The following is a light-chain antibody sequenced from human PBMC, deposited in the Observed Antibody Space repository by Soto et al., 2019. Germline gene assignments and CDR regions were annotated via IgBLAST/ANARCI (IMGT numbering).Light chain of an antibody. CDR2: TDY. CDR1: SSNIGRNT. Sequence: QSVLTKPPSASGTPGQRLTISCSGSSSNIGRNTVNWYQQVPGTAPKLLIYTDYQRPSGVPDRFSGSKSGTSASLVVSGLQSEDEADYYCAAWDDSLNGVLFGGGTKVTVL. V-gene: IGLV1-44*01. CDR3: AAWDDSLNGVL. J-gene: IGLJ3*02.